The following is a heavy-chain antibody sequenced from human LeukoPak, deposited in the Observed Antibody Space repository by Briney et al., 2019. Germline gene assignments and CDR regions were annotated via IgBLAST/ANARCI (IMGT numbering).Heavy chain of an antibody. Sequence: GGSLRLSCAASGFTFSSYGMHWVRQAPGKGLEWVAVISYDGSNKYYADSVKGRFTISRDNSKNTLYLQMNSLRAEDTAVYYCAKGASYQLLNNLDYWGQGTLVTVSS. D-gene: IGHD2-2*01. V-gene: IGHV3-30*18. CDR3: AKGASYQLLNNLDY. CDR2: ISYDGSNK. J-gene: IGHJ4*02. CDR1: GFTFSSYG.